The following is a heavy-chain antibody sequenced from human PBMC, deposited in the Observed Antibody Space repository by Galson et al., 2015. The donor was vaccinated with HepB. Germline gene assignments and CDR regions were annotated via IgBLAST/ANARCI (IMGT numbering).Heavy chain of an antibody. Sequence: SLRLSCAASGFTFSAYSMHWVRQAPGQGLEWVAVISHDGSEDYYADSVKGRFTISRDNAKNTLSLQMNSLRAEDTAVYYCARDQYTYYDILRGYYEFVYYGMDVWGQGTTVTVSS. CDR3: ARDQYTYYDILRGYYEFVYYGMDV. D-gene: IGHD3-9*01. CDR2: ISHDGSED. CDR1: GFTFSAYS. J-gene: IGHJ6*02. V-gene: IGHV3-30*04.